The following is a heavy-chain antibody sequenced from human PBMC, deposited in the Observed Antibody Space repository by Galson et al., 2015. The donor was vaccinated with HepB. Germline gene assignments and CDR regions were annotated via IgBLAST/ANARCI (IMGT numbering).Heavy chain of an antibody. Sequence: SLRLSCAASGFTYSSYAMHWVRQAPGKGLEWVAVISYDGRNRYYADSVKGRFTISRDNAKDSVYLQLDSLRAEDTAVYYCARRISLVRGIITKPDYYYGMDVWGQGTTVTVAS. CDR3: ARRISLVRGIITKPDYYYGMDV. D-gene: IGHD3-10*01. V-gene: IGHV3-30*04. CDR2: ISYDGRNR. CDR1: GFTYSSYA. J-gene: IGHJ6*02.